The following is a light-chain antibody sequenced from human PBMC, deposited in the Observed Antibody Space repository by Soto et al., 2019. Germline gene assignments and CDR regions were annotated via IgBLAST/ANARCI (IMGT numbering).Light chain of an antibody. J-gene: IGKJ2*01. Sequence: EIVLTQSPATLSLSPGERATLSCRASQSVSSSYLAWYQQKPGQAPRLLIYGASSRATGIPDRFSGSGSETDFTLTISRLEPEDFALYYCQQYDNWPPYTFGQGTKVDIK. CDR3: QQYDNWPPYT. CDR2: GAS. V-gene: IGKV3-20*01. CDR1: QSVSSSY.